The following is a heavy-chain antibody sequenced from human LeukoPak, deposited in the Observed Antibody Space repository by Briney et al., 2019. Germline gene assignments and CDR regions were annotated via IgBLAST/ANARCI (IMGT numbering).Heavy chain of an antibody. V-gene: IGHV3-20*04. D-gene: IGHD6-19*01. J-gene: IGHJ5*02. CDR3: ARDVIAVAGTSWFDP. Sequence: GGSLRLSCAASGFTFDDYGMSWVRQAPGKGLEWVSGINWNGGSTGYADSVKGRFTISRDNAKNSLYLQMNSLRAEDTAVYYCARDVIAVAGTSWFDPWGQGTLVTVSS. CDR2: INWNGGST. CDR1: GFTFDDYG.